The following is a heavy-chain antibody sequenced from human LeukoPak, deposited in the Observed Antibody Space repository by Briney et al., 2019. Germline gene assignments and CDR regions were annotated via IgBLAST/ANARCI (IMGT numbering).Heavy chain of an antibody. Sequence: SETLSLTCTVSGGSISSYYWSWIRQPPGKGLEWIGYIYYSGSTNYNPSLKSRVTISVDTSKNQFSLKLSSVTAADTAVYYCAREGVYSSPSDYWGQGTLATVSS. J-gene: IGHJ4*02. D-gene: IGHD6-13*01. CDR1: GGSISSYY. CDR3: AREGVYSSPSDY. V-gene: IGHV4-59*01. CDR2: IYYSGST.